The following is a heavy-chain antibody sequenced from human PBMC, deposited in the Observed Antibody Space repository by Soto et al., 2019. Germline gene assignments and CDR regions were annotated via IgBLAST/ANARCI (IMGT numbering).Heavy chain of an antibody. D-gene: IGHD1-7*01. CDR2: IGYTGNT. V-gene: IGHV4-59*11. J-gene: IGHJ5*02. CDR1: GGSISSHY. Sequence: PSETLSLTCIVSGGSISSHYWSWIRQPPGKGLERIGHIGYTGNTNYNPSLKSRITISIDTSKNQFSLKLSSVTAADSVVYYCARRDWNSATFWFDPWGQGTLVTVSS. CDR3: ARRDWNSATFWFDP.